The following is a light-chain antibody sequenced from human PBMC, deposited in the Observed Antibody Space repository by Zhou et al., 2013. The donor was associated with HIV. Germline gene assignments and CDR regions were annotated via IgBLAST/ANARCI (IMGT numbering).Light chain of an antibody. V-gene: IGKV3-15*01. CDR2: GAS. J-gene: IGKJ2*01. CDR1: QNIRRN. CDR3: QQYNNWPPLYT. Sequence: EIMMTQSPATLSVSPGERVTLSCKASQNIRRNLAWYQQKPGQPPRLLIAGASTRATGIPARFSGSGSGTEFTLTISSLQSEDFGVYYCQQYNNWPPLYTFGQGTKLEIK.